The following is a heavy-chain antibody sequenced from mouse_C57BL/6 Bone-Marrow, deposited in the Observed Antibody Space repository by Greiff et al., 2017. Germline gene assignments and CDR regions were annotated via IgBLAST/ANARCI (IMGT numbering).Heavy chain of an antibody. Sequence: QVQLQQPGAELVKPGASVKLSCKASGYTFTSYWMHWVKQRPGQGLEWIGMIHPNSGSTNYNEKFKSKATLTVDKSSSTAYMQLSSLTSEDSAVYYCARLFYYSNGVYAMDYWGQGTSVTVSS. V-gene: IGHV1-64*01. D-gene: IGHD2-5*01. CDR3: ARLFYYSNGVYAMDY. J-gene: IGHJ4*01. CDR1: GYTFTSYW. CDR2: IHPNSGST.